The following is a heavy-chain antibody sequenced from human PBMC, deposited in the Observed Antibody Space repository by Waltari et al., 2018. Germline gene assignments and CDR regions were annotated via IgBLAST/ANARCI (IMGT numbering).Heavy chain of an antibody. D-gene: IGHD3-3*01. J-gene: IGHJ6*02. CDR3: AREDFGVLIFSVARDV. Sequence: EVQQVGSGGGWVRLGGSSRLPCVASGSSFIWFWWTWVRRAQGKGLGWGANIERDGSEKNYGGFVKGRFTISRDNTNKSLYLQLNSLRAEDTAVYYCAREDFGVLIFSVARDVWGQGTTVTVSS. CDR2: IERDGSEK. CDR1: GSSFIWFW. V-gene: IGHV3-7*01.